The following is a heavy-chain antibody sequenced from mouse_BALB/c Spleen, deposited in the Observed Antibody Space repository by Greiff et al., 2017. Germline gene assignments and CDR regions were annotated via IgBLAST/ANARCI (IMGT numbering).Heavy chain of an antibody. Sequence: EVQRVESGGGLVQPGGSRKLSCAASGFTFSSFGLHWVRQAPEKGLEWVAYISSGSSTIYYADTVKGRFTISRDNPKNTLFLQMTSLRSEDTAMYYCARPGNYGAMDYWGQGTSVTVSS. J-gene: IGHJ4*01. CDR1: GFTFSSFG. V-gene: IGHV5-17*02. D-gene: IGHD2-1*01. CDR2: ISSGSSTI. CDR3: ARPGNYGAMDY.